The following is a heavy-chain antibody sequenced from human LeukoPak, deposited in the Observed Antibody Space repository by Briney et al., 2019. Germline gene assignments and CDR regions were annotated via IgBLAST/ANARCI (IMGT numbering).Heavy chain of an antibody. CDR2: ISSSGDTI. D-gene: IGHD3-3*01. Sequence: TGGSLRLSCAASEFTFSSYEMNWVRQAPGKGLEGVSYISSSGDTIYYADSVKGRFTISGDNAKNSLYLQLNSLRAEDTAVYYCARVPRSSRIPIFRWGQGTLVTVSS. V-gene: IGHV3-48*03. CDR3: ARVPRSSRIPIFR. CDR1: EFTFSSYE. J-gene: IGHJ4*02.